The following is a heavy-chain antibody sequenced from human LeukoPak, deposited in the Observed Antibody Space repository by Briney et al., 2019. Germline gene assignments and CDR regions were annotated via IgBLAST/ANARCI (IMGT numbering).Heavy chain of an antibody. D-gene: IGHD3-16*02. CDR1: GYTFTGYY. Sequence: ASVKVSCKASGYTFTGYYMHWVRQAPGQGLEWMGWINPNSGGTNYAQKFQGRVTMTRDTSISTAYMELSRLRSDDTAVYYCARDYVHYDYVWGSYRLNYWGQGTLVTVFS. J-gene: IGHJ4*02. CDR2: INPNSGGT. CDR3: ARDYVHYDYVWGSYRLNY. V-gene: IGHV1-2*02.